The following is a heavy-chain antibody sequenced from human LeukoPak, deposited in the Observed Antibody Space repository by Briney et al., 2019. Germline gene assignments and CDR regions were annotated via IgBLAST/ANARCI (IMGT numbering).Heavy chain of an antibody. CDR3: AKDSDWNYGNSF. Sequence: ETLSLTCAVYGGSFSGYYWSWVRQAPGKGLEWVSAISGSGGSTYYADSVKGRFTISRDNSKNTLYLQMNSLRAEDTAVYYCAKDSDWNYGNSFWGQGTLVTVSS. V-gene: IGHV3-23*01. J-gene: IGHJ4*02. CDR2: ISGSGGST. D-gene: IGHD1-7*01. CDR1: GGSFSGYY.